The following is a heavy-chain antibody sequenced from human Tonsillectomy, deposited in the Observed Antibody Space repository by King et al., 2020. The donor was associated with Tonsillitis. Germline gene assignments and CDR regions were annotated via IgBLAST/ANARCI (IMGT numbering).Heavy chain of an antibody. D-gene: IGHD3-16*01. CDR1: GFTFRSYA. J-gene: IGHJ6*02. Sequence: VQLVESGGGLVQPGGSLRLSCAASGFTFRSYAMTWVRQAPGKGLEWVSAIIGSGGRTYYADSVKGRFTISRDNSKNTLYLQMNSLRAEDTAVYYCAKENPAPLEEWLGPHYYYGMDVWGQGTTVTVSS. CDR3: AKENPAPLEEWLGPHYYYGMDV. CDR2: IIGSGGRT. V-gene: IGHV3-23*04.